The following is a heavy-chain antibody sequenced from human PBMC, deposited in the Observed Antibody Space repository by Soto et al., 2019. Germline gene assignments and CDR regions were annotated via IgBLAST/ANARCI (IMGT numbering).Heavy chain of an antibody. J-gene: IGHJ4*02. V-gene: IGHV4-59*01. Sequence: SETLSLTCTFSCGSINNYYWSWIRQPPGKGLEFIGYIYYSGSTNHNPSLKGRVTISVDTSKNQFSLKLTSVTAADTAVYYCARAGYLGYCSGGSCYMPDYWGQGSLVTVSS. CDR3: ARAGYLGYCSGGSCYMPDY. D-gene: IGHD2-15*01. CDR1: CGSINNYY. CDR2: IYYSGST.